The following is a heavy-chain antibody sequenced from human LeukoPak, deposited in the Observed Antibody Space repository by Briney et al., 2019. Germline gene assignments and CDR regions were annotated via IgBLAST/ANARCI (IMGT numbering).Heavy chain of an antibody. J-gene: IGHJ4*02. V-gene: IGHV3-30*04. D-gene: IGHD1-14*01. CDR1: GFTFSSYA. Sequence: GGSLRLSCAASGFTFSSYAMHWVRQAPGKGLEWVAVISYDGSNKYYADSVKGRFTISRDNSKNTLYLQMNSLRAEDTAVYYCARARTSQRRTHLDYWGQGTQVTVSS. CDR2: ISYDGSNK. CDR3: ARARTSQRRTHLDY.